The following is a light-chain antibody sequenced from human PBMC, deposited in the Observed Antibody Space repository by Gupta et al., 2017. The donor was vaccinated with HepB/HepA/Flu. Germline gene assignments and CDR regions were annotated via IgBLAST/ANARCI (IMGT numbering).Light chain of an antibody. V-gene: IGLV1-40*01. Sequence: QSVLTQSPSVSGAPGQRVTISCNGSSANIGAGYDVHWYYQVPGTAPKLLICFNTKRTPGVPAPACASKSGTSASLAITGLQPEEEAEYYCQYYDRSLSHYNVVFGGGTKLTVL. CDR3: QYYDRSLSHYNVV. CDR1: SANIGAGYD. CDR2: FNT. J-gene: IGLJ2*01.